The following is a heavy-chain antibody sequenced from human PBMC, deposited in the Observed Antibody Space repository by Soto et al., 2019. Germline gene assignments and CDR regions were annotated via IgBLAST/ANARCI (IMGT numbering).Heavy chain of an antibody. CDR2: IYDSGNT. D-gene: IGHD2-21*02. CDR3: ARESGDWPLNWFDP. CDR1: GASVSRGGYY. J-gene: IGHJ5*02. Sequence: SETLSLTCTVSGASVSRGGYYWSWIRQHPGKGLAWIGYIYDSGNTYYNPSLKSRLTISLDTSKNHFSLKLTSVTAADTAVYYCARESGDWPLNWFDPWGQGTLVTVSS. V-gene: IGHV4-31*03.